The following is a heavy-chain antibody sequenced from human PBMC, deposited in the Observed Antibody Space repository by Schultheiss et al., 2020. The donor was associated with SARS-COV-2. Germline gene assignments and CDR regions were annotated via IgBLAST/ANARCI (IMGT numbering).Heavy chain of an antibody. CDR1: GFTFSSYA. Sequence: GGSLRLSCAASGFTFSSYAMSWVRQAPGKGLEWVSAISGSGGSTYYADSVKGRFTISRDNSKNTLYLQMNSLRAEDTAVYYCAKGVDRYCSSTSCRHFDYWGQGTLVTVAS. CDR2: ISGSGGST. J-gene: IGHJ4*02. V-gene: IGHV3-23*01. CDR3: AKGVDRYCSSTSCRHFDY. D-gene: IGHD2-2*01.